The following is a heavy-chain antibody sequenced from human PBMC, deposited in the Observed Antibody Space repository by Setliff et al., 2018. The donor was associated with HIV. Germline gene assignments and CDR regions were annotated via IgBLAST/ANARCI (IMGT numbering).Heavy chain of an antibody. J-gene: IGHJ4*02. CDR1: GYTFTDYY. CDR3: ATLDYYGSQTYNLALHY. V-gene: IGHV1-69-2*01. CDR2: VDPKNGKT. Sequence: ASVKVSCKASGYTFTDYYMHRVQQAPGKGLEWMGRVDPKNGKTLYAENLRGRITITADTSTDTAYMELNSLRSEDTAMYYCATLDYYGSQTYNLALHYWGQGTQVTVSS. D-gene: IGHD3-10*01.